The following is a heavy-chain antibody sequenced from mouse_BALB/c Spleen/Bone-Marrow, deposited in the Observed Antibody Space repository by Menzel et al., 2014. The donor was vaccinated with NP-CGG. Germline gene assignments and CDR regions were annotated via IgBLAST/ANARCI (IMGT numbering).Heavy chain of an antibody. J-gene: IGHJ4*01. CDR3: ARWYRDPHFAMDY. CDR1: GYAFSSYW. Sequence: QVQLKQSGAELVRPGSSVKISCKASGYAFSSYWKNWVKQRPGQGLEWIGQIYPGDGDTNYNGNFKDKAALTVDRSSSTAFMQLSSLTSEDSAVYFCARWYRDPHFAMDYWGPGTSVTVSS. CDR2: IYPGDGDT. V-gene: IGHV1-80*01. D-gene: IGHD2-14*01.